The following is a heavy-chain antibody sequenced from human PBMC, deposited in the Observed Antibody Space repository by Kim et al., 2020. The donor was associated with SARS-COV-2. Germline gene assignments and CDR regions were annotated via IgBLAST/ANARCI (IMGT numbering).Heavy chain of an antibody. CDR3: ARLVGPVTHEPDY. CDR2: LLSSGSP. CDR1: GGSITNNNYY. J-gene: IGHJ4*02. V-gene: IGHV4-39*01. D-gene: IGHD4-17*01. Sequence: SETLSLTCTVSGGSITNNNYYWGWIRQPPGKGLEWIGSLLSSGSPKYNPSLQSRVTISIDTSKNLFSLRLTSVTAADTSVYFCARLVGPVTHEPDYWGQGTLVTVSS.